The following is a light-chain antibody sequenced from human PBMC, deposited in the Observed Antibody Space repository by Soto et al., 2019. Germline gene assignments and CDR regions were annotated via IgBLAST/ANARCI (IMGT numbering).Light chain of an antibody. CDR2: AAS. Sequence: DIQMTQSPSSLSASVGDIVTITCRASQSMSSYLNWYQQKPGKAPNLLIYAASSLQSGVPSRFSGSVAGKDFTRTISSLQPEDFATDYCQQTYSSLMDTLGQGTKLEI. V-gene: IGKV1-39*01. CDR1: QSMSSY. J-gene: IGKJ2*01. CDR3: QQTYSSLMDT.